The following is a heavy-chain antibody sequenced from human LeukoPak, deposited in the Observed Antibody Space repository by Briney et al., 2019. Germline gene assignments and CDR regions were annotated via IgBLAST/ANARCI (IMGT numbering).Heavy chain of an antibody. CDR3: AGIAAAGTGY. J-gene: IGHJ4*02. V-gene: IGHV3-9*01. D-gene: IGHD6-13*01. CDR1: GFTFDDYA. CDR2: ISWNSGSI. Sequence: PGRSLTLSCAASGFTFDDYAMHWVRQAPGKGLEWVSGISWNSGSIGYADSVKGRFTISRDNAKNSLYLQMNSLRAEDTALYYCAGIAAAGTGYWGQGTLVTVSS.